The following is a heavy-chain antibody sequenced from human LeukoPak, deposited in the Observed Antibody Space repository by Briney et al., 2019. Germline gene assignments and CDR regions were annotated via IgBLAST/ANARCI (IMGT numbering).Heavy chain of an antibody. V-gene: IGHV3-53*01. CDR1: GFTVSSNY. CDR2: IYSGGST. J-gene: IGHJ2*01. D-gene: IGHD3-22*01. Sequence: GGSLRLSCAASGFTVSSNYMSWVRQAPGKGLGWGSLIYSGGSTYYTDSVKGRFTISRDNSKNTLYLQMNSLRAQETAVYYCARDRRDYDSSGYYKNNYWYFDLWGRGTLVTVSS. CDR3: ARDRRDYDSSGYYKNNYWYFDL.